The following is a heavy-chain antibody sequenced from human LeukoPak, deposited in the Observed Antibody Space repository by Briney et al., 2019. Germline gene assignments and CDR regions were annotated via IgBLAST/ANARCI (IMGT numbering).Heavy chain of an antibody. CDR1: GFTFDEYG. V-gene: IGHV3-20*04. CDR3: ARDSFSGSSLDY. D-gene: IGHD1-26*01. CDR2: MNWNGGSI. Sequence: PGGSLRLSCAASGFTFDEYGMSWVRQAPGKGLEGVSSMNWNGGSIVYGDSVKGRFTISRDSAKNSLYLQMNSLRADDTALYYCARDSFSGSSLDYWGQGTLVTVSS. J-gene: IGHJ4*02.